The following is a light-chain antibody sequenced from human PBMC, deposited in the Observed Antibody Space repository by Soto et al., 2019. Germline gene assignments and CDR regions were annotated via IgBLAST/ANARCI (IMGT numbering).Light chain of an antibody. CDR3: QQRSNWPPYT. V-gene: IGKV3-11*01. J-gene: IGKJ2*01. CDR2: DAS. Sequence: EIVLTQSPATLSLSPGERATLSCRASQSVSSYLALYQQKPGQAPRRLIYDASNRATGIPARFSGSRSGTDFTLTISSLEPEDVAVYYCQQRSNWPPYTFGQGTKVDIK. CDR1: QSVSSY.